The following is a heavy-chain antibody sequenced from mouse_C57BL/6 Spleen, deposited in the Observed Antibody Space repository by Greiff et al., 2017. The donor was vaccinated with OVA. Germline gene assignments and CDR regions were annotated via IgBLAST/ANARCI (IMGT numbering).Heavy chain of an antibody. CDR3: ARLDSSGHFDY. CDR1: GYTFTSYW. CDR2: IDPSDSYT. V-gene: IGHV1-69*01. D-gene: IGHD3-2*02. J-gene: IGHJ2*01. Sequence: VQLQQSGAELVMPGASVKLSCKASGYTFTSYWMHWVKQRPGQGLEWIGEIDPSDSYTNYNQKFKGKSTLTVDKSSSTAYMQLSSLTSEDSAVYYCARLDSSGHFDYWGQGTTLTVSS.